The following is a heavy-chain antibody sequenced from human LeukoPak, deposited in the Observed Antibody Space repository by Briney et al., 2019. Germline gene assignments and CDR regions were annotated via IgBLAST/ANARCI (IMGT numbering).Heavy chain of an antibody. CDR2: INHSGST. V-gene: IGHV4-34*01. CDR1: GGSISSYY. Sequence: SETLSLTCTVSGGSISSYYWSWIRQPPGKGLEWIGEINHSGSTNYNPSLKSRVTISVDTSKNQFSLKLSSVTAADTAVYYCARGHTSIAARGRFDYWGQGTLVTVSS. J-gene: IGHJ4*02. CDR3: ARGHTSIAARGRFDY. D-gene: IGHD6-6*01.